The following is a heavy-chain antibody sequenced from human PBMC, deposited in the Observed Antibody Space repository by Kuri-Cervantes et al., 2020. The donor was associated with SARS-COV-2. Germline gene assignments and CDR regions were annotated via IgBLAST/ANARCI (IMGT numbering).Heavy chain of an antibody. Sequence: GGSLRLSCAASGFTFSDYYMSWIRQAPGKGLEWVSYISSSGGIYMQYADSVKGRFTISRDNAKKSLYLEMNSLRAEDTAAYYCARQGYCSGGSCYSGAMDVWGQGTTVTVSS. J-gene: IGHJ6*02. CDR2: ISSSGGIYM. CDR1: GFTFSDYY. D-gene: IGHD2-15*01. CDR3: ARQGYCSGGSCYSGAMDV. V-gene: IGHV3-11*01.